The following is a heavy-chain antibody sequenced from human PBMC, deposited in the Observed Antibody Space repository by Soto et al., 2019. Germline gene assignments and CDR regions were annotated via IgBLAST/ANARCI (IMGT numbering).Heavy chain of an antibody. CDR1: GYSISRGYY. V-gene: IGHV4-38-2*02. Sequence: SETLSLTCTVSGYSISRGYYWGWIRQPPGKGLEWLGSIYHTGSTYYNPSLKSRAILSFDTSKNQFSLKLTSVTAADTAVYFCARPRDSSGYGRDAFDIWGRGTLVTVSS. CDR2: IYHTGST. J-gene: IGHJ3*02. D-gene: IGHD3-22*01. CDR3: ARPRDSSGYGRDAFDI.